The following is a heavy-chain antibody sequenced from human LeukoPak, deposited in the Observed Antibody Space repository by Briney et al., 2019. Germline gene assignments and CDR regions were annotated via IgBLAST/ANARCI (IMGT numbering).Heavy chain of an antibody. V-gene: IGHV4-59*01. J-gene: IGHJ4*02. CDR3: ARASLSRWVDF. CDR2: IYYTGSI. CDR1: GGSQSGYY. Sequence: SETLSLTCNVSGGSQSGYYWSLIRQPPGKGMEWIGYIYYTGSINYNPSLKSRLTISVDTSKNQLSLKLTSVTAADTAVYCCARASLSRWVDFWSQGTLVTVSS. D-gene: IGHD4-23*01.